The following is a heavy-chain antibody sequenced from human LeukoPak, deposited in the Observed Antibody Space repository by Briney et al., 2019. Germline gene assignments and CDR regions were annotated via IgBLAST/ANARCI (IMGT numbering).Heavy chain of an antibody. Sequence: SETLSLTCAVYGGSFSGYYWSWIRQPPGKGLEWIGEINHSGSTNYNPSLKSRVTISVDTSKNQFSLKLSSVTAADTAVYYCARHKPPPSGTYYMDVWGKGTTVTVSS. D-gene: IGHD1-26*01. CDR1: GGSFSGYY. J-gene: IGHJ6*03. V-gene: IGHV4-34*01. CDR3: ARHKPPPSGTYYMDV. CDR2: INHSGST.